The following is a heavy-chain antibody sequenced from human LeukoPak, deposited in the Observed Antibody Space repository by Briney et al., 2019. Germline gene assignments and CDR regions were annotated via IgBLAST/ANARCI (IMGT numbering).Heavy chain of an antibody. CDR3: ARDGSSWSYYYYMDV. CDR2: IIPIFGTA. V-gene: IGHV1-69*05. J-gene: IGHJ6*03. CDR1: GGTFSSYA. Sequence: GASVKVSCKASGGTFSSYAISWVRQAPGQGLEWMGGIIPIFGTANYAQKFQGRVTITTDESTSTAYMELSSLRSEDTAVCYCARDGSSWSYYYYMDVWGKGTTVTVSS. D-gene: IGHD6-13*01.